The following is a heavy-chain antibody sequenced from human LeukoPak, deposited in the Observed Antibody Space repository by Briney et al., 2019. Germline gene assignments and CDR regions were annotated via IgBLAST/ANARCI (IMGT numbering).Heavy chain of an antibody. CDR1: GFTFSSYG. CDR3: ASRLPGPYYCDSSALPSFDY. CDR2: ISYDGSNK. J-gene: IGHJ4*02. Sequence: GGSLRLSCAASGFTFSSYGMHWVRQAPGKGLEWVAVISYDGSNKYYADSVKGRFTISRDNSKNTLYLQMNSLRAGDTAVYYCASRLPGPYYCDSSALPSFDYWGQGTLVTVSS. V-gene: IGHV3-30*03. D-gene: IGHD3-22*01.